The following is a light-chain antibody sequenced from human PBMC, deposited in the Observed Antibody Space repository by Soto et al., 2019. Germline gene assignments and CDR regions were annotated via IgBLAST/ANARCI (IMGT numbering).Light chain of an antibody. CDR3: HQYSNSPWT. J-gene: IGKJ1*01. V-gene: IGKV3-20*01. Sequence: VLTQCPGTLSLSPGERATLSCRASQSVGSSLLAWSQQKPGQAPRLLIYGASNRAAGVPDRFSGSGSGTDFTLTITRLEPEDFAVYYCHQYSNSPWTFGLGTKVDIK. CDR2: GAS. CDR1: QSVGSSL.